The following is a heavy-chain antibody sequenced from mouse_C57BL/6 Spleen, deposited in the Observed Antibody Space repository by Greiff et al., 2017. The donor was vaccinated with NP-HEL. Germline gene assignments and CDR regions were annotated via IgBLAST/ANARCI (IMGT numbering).Heavy chain of an antibody. J-gene: IGHJ2*01. Sequence: VQLQQSGAELAKPGASVKLSCKASGYTFTSYWMHWVKQRPGQGLEWIGYINPSSGYTKYNQKFKAKATLTADKSSSTAYMQLSSLTYEDSAVYYCARFGTGGDYFDSWGQGTTLTVSS. CDR2: INPSSGYT. D-gene: IGHD4-1*01. CDR1: GYTFTSYW. V-gene: IGHV1-7*01. CDR3: ARFGTGGDYFDS.